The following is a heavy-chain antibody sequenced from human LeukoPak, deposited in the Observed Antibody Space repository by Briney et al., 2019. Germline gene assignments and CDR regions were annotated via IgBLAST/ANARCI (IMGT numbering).Heavy chain of an antibody. D-gene: IGHD1-14*01. V-gene: IGHV3-7*01. CDR3: ATYKSWVAGDV. CDR2: TKEDESEK. CDR1: GFTFSDSW. Sequence: GSLRLSCAASGFTFSDSWMSWVRPAPGKGPEWVANTKEDESEKHYVDSVKGRFTVSRDNAKSSLFLQMNSLRVEDTAVYYCATYKSWVAGDVWGQGTTVSVSS. J-gene: IGHJ6*02.